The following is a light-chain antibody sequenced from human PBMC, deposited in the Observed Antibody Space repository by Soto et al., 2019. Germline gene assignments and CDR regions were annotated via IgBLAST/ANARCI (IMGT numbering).Light chain of an antibody. CDR1: QGISSY. CDR2: AAS. CDR3: LGYDSAPTWT. J-gene: IGKJ1*01. Sequence: DIQMTQSPSSLSASVGDRVTITCRASQGISSYLAWYHQKPGKVPKLLIYAASTLHSGVPSRFSGSGSGTDFTLTISSLQPEDVATYYCLGYDSAPTWTFGQGTKVDIK. V-gene: IGKV1-27*01.